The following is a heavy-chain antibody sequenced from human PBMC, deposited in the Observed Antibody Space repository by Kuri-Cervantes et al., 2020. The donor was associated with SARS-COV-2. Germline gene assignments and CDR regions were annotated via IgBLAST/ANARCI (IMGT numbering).Heavy chain of an antibody. D-gene: IGHD3-10*01. CDR1: GYTFTSYY. CDR3: ARGSIFSDTGGWYFDY. V-gene: IGHV1-46*01. CDR2: INPSGGST. J-gene: IGHJ4*02. Sequence: ASVKVSCKASGYTFTSYYMHWVRQAPGQGLEWMGIINPSGGSTSYAQKFQGRVTTTRDTSTSTVYMELSSLRSEDTAVYYCARGSIFSDTGGWYFDYWGQGTLVTVSS.